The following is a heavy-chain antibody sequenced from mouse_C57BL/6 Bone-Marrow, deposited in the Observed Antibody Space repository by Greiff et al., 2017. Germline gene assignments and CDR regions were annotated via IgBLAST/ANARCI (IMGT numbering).Heavy chain of an antibody. CDR1: GYTFTNYW. J-gene: IGHJ2*01. D-gene: IGHD4-1*01. CDR3: AREGTGTFFDY. Sequence: QVQLQQSGAELVRPGTSVKMSCKASGYTFTNYWIGWAKQRPGHGLEWIGDIYPGGGYTNYNEKFKGKATLTADKSSSTAYMQFSSLKSEDSAIYYCAREGTGTFFDYWGQGTTLTVSS. V-gene: IGHV1-63*01. CDR2: IYPGGGYT.